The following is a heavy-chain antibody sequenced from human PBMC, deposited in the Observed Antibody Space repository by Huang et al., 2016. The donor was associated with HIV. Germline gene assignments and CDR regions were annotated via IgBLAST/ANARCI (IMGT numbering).Heavy chain of an antibody. Sequence: QVHLVESGGGVVQPGGSLRLSCAASGFKLSGFGMHWVRQAPGKWLEWVAVSSYDGRSQFYTDSVKGLFTISRDNSDNTLSLQMKGLRPDDTAVYYCAKESRWFSDFDHWGQGVLVSVSS. CDR2: SSYDGRSQ. J-gene: IGHJ4*02. V-gene: IGHV3-30*18. CDR1: GFKLSGFG. D-gene: IGHD2-15*01. CDR3: AKESRWFSDFDH.